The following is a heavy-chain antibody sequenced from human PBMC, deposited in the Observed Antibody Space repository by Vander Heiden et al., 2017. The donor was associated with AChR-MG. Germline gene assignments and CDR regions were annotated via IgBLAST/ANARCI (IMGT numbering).Heavy chain of an antibody. CDR2: INPNSGGT. V-gene: IGHV1-2*02. J-gene: IGHJ4*02. CDR3: ARGRMVRGPYFDY. D-gene: IGHD3-10*01. CDR1: GSTFTGYY. Sequence: QVQLVQSGAEVKKPGASVKVPCQASGSTFTGYYTHWVRQAPGQGLGWMGWINPNSGGTNYAQKFQGRVTMTRDTSISTAYMELSRLRSDDTAVYYCARGRMVRGPYFDYWGQGTLVTVSS.